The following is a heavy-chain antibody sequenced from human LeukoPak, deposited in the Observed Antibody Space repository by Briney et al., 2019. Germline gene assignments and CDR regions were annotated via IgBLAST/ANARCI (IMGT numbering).Heavy chain of an antibody. D-gene: IGHD6-6*01. CDR1: GFTFSSYS. Sequence: GGSLRLSCAASGFTFSSYSMNWVRQAPGKGLEWVSSISSSSSYIYYADSVKGRFTIPRDNSKNTLYLQMNSLRADDTAIYYCAKRIQYSSSSAYFDYWGQGTLVTVSS. CDR3: AKRIQYSSSSAYFDY. V-gene: IGHV3-21*04. J-gene: IGHJ4*02. CDR2: ISSSSSYI.